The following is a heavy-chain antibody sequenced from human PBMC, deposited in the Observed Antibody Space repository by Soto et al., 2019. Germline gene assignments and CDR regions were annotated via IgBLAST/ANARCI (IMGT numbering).Heavy chain of an antibody. CDR2: INPATGAA. CDR1: GYPVTAYY. V-gene: IGHV1-2*02. Sequence: QLHLVQSGAVVKKPGASVTVSCSASGYPVTAYYMHWVRQAPGRGLEWMGGINPATGAAKYTQTFQGRGNLARDPSTSTGFMELSGLTSGDTAGFFCARGGGVGVAGSAAFEMWGQGTLVTVSS. D-gene: IGHD3-3*01. J-gene: IGHJ3*02. CDR3: ARGGGVGVAGSAAFEM.